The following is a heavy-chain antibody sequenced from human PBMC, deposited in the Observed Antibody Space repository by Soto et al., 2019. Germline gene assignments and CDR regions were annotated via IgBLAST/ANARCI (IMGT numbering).Heavy chain of an antibody. CDR3: ARSGSYYGMDV. Sequence: QVQLVQSGAEVKKPGASVKVSCKASGYTSSSNAIHWVRQAPGQRLEWMGWINAANGNTKYSQKFQGRVTITRDTYASTASMELSSLRSEDTAVYYCARSGSYYGMDVWGQGTTVTVSS. J-gene: IGHJ6*02. CDR1: GYTSSSNA. CDR2: INAANGNT. D-gene: IGHD1-26*01. V-gene: IGHV1-3*01.